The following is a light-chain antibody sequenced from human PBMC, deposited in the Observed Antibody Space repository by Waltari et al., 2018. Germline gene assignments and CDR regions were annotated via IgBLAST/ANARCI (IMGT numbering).Light chain of an antibody. CDR1: SSDVATSNY. J-gene: IGLJ3*02. CDR2: GVT. V-gene: IGLV2-14*01. Sequence: QSALTQPASVSGSPGQSITISCTGTSSDVATSNYVSWYQHHPGKAPKLVIYGVTNRPSGVSNRFSGSKSGNTASLTISGLQAEDEADYHCTSCTTSATWVFGGGTKLTVL. CDR3: TSCTTSATWV.